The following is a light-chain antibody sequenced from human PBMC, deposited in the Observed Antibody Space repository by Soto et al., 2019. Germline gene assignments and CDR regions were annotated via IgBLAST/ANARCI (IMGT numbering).Light chain of an antibody. Sequence: DIQMTHSPSTLSASVGDRLTITSRASQSISSWLAWYQQKPGKAPKLLIYDASSLQSGVPSRFSGSGSGTEFTLTISSLQPDDFATYYCQQYNSYSWTFGLGTKVDIK. CDR3: QQYNSYSWT. CDR1: QSISSW. V-gene: IGKV1-5*01. J-gene: IGKJ1*01. CDR2: DAS.